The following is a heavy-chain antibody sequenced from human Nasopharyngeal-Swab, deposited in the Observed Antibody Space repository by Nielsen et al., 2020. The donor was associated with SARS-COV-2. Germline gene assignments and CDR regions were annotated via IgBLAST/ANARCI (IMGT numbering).Heavy chain of an antibody. D-gene: IGHD5-24*01. V-gene: IGHV4-39*01. Sequence: GSLRLSCTVSGGSISSSSYYWGWIRQPPGKGLEWIGSIYYSGSTYYNPSLKSRVTISVDTSKNQFSLKLSSVTAADTAVYYCAGRQGGWLQAVHYFDYWGQGTLVTVSS. CDR2: IYYSGST. J-gene: IGHJ4*02. CDR3: AGRQGGWLQAVHYFDY. CDR1: GGSISSSSYY.